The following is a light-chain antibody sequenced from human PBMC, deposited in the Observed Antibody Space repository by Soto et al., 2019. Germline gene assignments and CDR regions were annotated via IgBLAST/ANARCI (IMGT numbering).Light chain of an antibody. Sequence: DIQMTQSPSTLSASVGDRVTITCRASQSISSWLAWYQQKPGKAPKLLIYDASSLESGVPSRFSGSGSGTEFTLTISSLQPDDFATYYCLQINSYPYTFGQGTKVDIK. CDR1: QSISSW. V-gene: IGKV1-5*01. CDR3: LQINSYPYT. J-gene: IGKJ2*01. CDR2: DAS.